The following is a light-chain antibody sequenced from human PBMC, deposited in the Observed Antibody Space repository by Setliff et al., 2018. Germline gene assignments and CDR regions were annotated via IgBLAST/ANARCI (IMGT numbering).Light chain of an antibody. CDR1: SSDVGDYKY. V-gene: IGLV2-14*01. CDR3: SSYTSLSTRV. J-gene: IGLJ1*01. CDR2: EVS. Sequence: QSAPTQPASVSGSPGQSITISCTGTSSDVGDYKYVSWYQQLPGKAPKLIIFEVSNRPSGIPNRFSGSKSGNTASLSISGLQAEDEADYYCSSYTSLSTRVFGTGTKVTVL.